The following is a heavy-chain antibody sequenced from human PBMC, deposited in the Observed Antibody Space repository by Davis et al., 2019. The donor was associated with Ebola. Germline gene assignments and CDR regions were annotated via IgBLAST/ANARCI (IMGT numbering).Heavy chain of an antibody. CDR1: GFTFSSYA. V-gene: IGHV3-30-3*01. J-gene: IGHJ3*02. Sequence: PGGSLRLSCAASGFTFSSYAMHWVRQAPGKGLEWVAVISYDGSNKYYADSVKGRFTISRDNSKNTLYLQMNSLRAEDTAVYYCASGGAGFDIWGQGTMVTVSS. CDR2: ISYDGSNK. CDR3: ASGGAGFDI. D-gene: IGHD4-23*01.